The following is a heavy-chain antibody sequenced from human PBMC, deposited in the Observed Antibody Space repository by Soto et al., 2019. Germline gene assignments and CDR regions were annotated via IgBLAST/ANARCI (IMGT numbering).Heavy chain of an antibody. J-gene: IGHJ4*02. CDR2: IDPDNGRT. CDR3: TRMSRSFDY. Sequence: QVLLEQSGAEVRRPGASVKISCQASGYPFSNYHMHWVRQAPGQGLEWMGMIDPDNGRTKFAQSLQGRVTMTRDTSTNSVYMELMALKSEDTAIYFCTRMSRSFDYWGQGSHVTVSS. CDR1: GYPFSNYH. V-gene: IGHV1-46*03.